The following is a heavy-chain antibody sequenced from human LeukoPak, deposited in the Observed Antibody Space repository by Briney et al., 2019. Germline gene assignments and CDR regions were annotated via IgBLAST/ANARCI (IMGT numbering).Heavy chain of an antibody. CDR2: IQYDGSNK. V-gene: IGHV3-30*02. CDR1: TFTFSNYG. Sequence: GGSLRLSCAASTFTFSNYGMHWVRQAPGKGLEWVAFIQYDGSNKYYADYVKARFTISRDNSKNTLYLQMNSLRPEDTAVYYCAQEIDYWGQGTLVTVSS. J-gene: IGHJ4*02. CDR3: AQEIDY.